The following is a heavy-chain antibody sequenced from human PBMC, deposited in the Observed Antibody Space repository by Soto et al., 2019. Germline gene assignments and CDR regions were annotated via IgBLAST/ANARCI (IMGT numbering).Heavy chain of an antibody. CDR1: GCSIRSINW. V-gene: IGHV4-4*03. D-gene: IGHD6-19*01. CDR2: IYHSGST. CDR3: AREHRAGTYYYYGMDV. Sequence: PETLSLTYAVSGCSIRSINWWSWVGLPPGKGLEWIGEIYHSGSTNYNPSLKSRVTRSVDKSKNQFSMKLSSVTAADTAVYYCAREHRAGTYYYYGMDVWGQGNTVT. J-gene: IGHJ6*02.